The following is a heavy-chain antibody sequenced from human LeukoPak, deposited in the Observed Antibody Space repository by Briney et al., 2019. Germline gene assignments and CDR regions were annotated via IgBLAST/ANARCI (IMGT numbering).Heavy chain of an antibody. CDR1: GGSISKANSY. D-gene: IGHD4-17*01. CDR3: FHDFGAFRTDL. Sequence: SETLSLTCTVSGGSISKANSYWGWIRQSPGKELEWIGSSDYIGGTTYNPSLKSRVTVSVGTSKNQFSLELSSVTAADTAVYSCFHDFGAFRTDLWGQGTLVTVSS. V-gene: IGHV4-39*01. CDR2: SDYIGGT. J-gene: IGHJ5*02.